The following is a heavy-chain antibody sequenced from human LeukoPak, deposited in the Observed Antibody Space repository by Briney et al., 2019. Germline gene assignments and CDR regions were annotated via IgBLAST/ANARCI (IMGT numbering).Heavy chain of an antibody. Sequence: SETLSLTCTVSGGSISSYYWSWIRQPPGKGLEWIGYIYYSGSTYYNPSLKSRVTISVDTSKNQFSLKLNSVTAADTAVYYCAKHYGPWGQGPLVTVSS. CDR2: IYYSGST. CDR3: AKHYGP. J-gene: IGHJ5*02. D-gene: IGHD3-10*01. V-gene: IGHV4-59*08. CDR1: GGSISSYY.